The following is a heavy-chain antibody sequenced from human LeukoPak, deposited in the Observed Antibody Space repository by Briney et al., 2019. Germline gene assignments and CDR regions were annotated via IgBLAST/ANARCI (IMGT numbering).Heavy chain of an antibody. V-gene: IGHV4-59*01. D-gene: IGHD2-2*01. Sequence: WETLCLTCTVSGGSISSYYWSWVRQPPGKGLEWVGVIYYNGSTNSNPSLKSRLTRSVDMSKNQISLKVYSVTAADTAVYYCARSPPYCSSPGCYLVWFDPWGQGTLVTVSS. CDR2: IYYNGST. CDR3: ARSPPYCSSPGCYLVWFDP. CDR1: GGSISSYY. J-gene: IGHJ5*02.